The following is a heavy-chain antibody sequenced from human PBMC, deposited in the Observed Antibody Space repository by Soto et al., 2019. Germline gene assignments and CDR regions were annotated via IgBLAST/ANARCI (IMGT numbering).Heavy chain of an antibody. CDR3: ARGGLGYCSGGSCYSAELSRYYYGMDV. V-gene: IGHV4-31*03. CDR2: IYYSGST. J-gene: IGHJ6*02. D-gene: IGHD2-15*01. Sequence: PSETLSLTCTVSGGSISSGGYYCSWIRQHPGKGLEWIGYIYYSGSTYYNPSLKSRVTISVDTSKNQFSLKLSSVTAADTAVYYCARGGLGYCSGGSCYSAELSRYYYGMDVWGQGTTVTVSS. CDR1: GGSISSGGYY.